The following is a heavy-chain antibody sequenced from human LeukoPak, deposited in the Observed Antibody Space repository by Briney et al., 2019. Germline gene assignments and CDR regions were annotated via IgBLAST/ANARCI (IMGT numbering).Heavy chain of an antibody. CDR2: IYYSGST. V-gene: IGHV4-39*07. D-gene: IGHD3-22*01. Sequence: SETLSLTCTVSGGSISSSSYYWGWIRQPPGKGLEWIGSIYYSGSTYYNPSLKSRVTISVDTSKNQFSLKLSSVTAADTAVYYCARVRSGYFSFDYWGQGTLVTVSS. CDR1: GGSISSSSYY. J-gene: IGHJ4*02. CDR3: ARVRSGYFSFDY.